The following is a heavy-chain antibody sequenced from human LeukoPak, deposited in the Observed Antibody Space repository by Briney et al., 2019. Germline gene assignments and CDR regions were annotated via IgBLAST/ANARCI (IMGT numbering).Heavy chain of an antibody. V-gene: IGHV4-59*01. CDR2: IYYSGST. J-gene: IGHJ6*02. CDR3: ARDGGDGYGMDV. D-gene: IGHD5-24*01. Sequence: PSETLSLTCTVSGGSISSYYWSWIRQPPGKGLEWIGYIYYSGSTNYNPSLKSRVTISVDTSKNQFSLKLSSVTAADTAVYYCARDGGDGYGMDVWGQGTTVTVSS. CDR1: GGSISSYY.